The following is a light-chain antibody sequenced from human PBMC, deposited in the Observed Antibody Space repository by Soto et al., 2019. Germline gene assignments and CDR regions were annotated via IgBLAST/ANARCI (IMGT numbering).Light chain of an antibody. CDR2: AAS. J-gene: IGKJ1*01. V-gene: IGKV1-12*02. Sequence: DIQITHSPSSLSASVGDRVTIICRASQGIDNWLAWYQQKPGKAPTLLIYAASSLQRGVPSRFSGSGSGTEFTLTINSLQPEDFASYFCQQAKSFPWTFGQGTRVEFK. CDR1: QGIDNW. CDR3: QQAKSFPWT.